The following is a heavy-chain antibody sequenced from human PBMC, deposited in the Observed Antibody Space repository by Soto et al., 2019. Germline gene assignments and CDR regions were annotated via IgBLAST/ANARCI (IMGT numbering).Heavy chain of an antibody. CDR1: GYNFALYS. CDR2: VLPLYNKA. D-gene: IGHD1-26*01. Sequence: VQLTQSEAQLKQPGSSMKVSCQTSGYNFALYSLNWVRQVPGLRPEWLGGVLPLYNKAIYPPQFQGRVTINADSSTKTVSLKLTRLRSDDSGIYSCARDQGGSLLSTWFDIWGPGTPVTVS. V-gene: IGHV1-69*14. CDR3: ARDQGGSLLSTWFDI. J-gene: IGHJ5*02.